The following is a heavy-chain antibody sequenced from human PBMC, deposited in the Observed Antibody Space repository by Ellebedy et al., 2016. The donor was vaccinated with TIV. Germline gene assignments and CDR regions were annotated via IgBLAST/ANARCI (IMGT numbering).Heavy chain of an antibody. D-gene: IGHD4-17*01. J-gene: IGHJ4*02. CDR2: VAGSGDNR. V-gene: IGHV3-23*01. CDR1: GFTFSNYA. CDR3: AKDIRPATPVTYREFFDY. Sequence: GESLKISCAASGFTFSNYAMNWIRQVPGKGLEWVSGVAGSGDNRYYADSVRGRFTISRDNSKNTLHLQMDSLRAEDTVVNYCAKDIRPATPVTYREFFDYWGQGTLVTVSS.